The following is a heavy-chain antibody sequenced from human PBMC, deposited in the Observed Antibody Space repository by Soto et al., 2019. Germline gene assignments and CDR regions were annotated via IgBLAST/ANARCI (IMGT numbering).Heavy chain of an antibody. CDR3: ARTTYMITFGGVIAPEFDY. V-gene: IGHV1-46*03. Sequence: QVQLVQSGAEVKKPGASVKVSCKASGYTFTSYYMHWVRQAPGQGLEWMGIINPSGGSTSYAQKFQGRVTMTRDTSTSTVSMELSSLRSEDTAVYYCARTTYMITFGGVIAPEFDYWGQGTLVTVSS. CDR1: GYTFTSYY. J-gene: IGHJ4*02. D-gene: IGHD3-16*02. CDR2: INPSGGST.